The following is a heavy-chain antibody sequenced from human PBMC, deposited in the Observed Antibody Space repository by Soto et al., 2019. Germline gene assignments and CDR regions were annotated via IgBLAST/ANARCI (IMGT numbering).Heavy chain of an antibody. CDR3: ARYTGADGTWWLGP. V-gene: IGHV1-2*02. J-gene: IGHJ5*02. D-gene: IGHD1-1*01. CDR1: GYPFTGYY. Sequence: VGSVKVSFKASGYPFTGYYMHLVRQAPGQGLEWMGWINPNSGGTKYAQKFQDRVTMTRDTSISTAYMELSRLRSDDTAVYYCARYTGADGTWWLGPWGQGTMVTVSS. CDR2: INPNSGGT.